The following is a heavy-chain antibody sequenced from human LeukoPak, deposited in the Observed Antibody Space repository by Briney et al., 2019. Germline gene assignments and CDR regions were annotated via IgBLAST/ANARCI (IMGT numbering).Heavy chain of an antibody. J-gene: IGHJ6*03. CDR2: IKPNSGDT. CDR1: GFTLTDY. CDR3: ARADSVPAGDYHYWYMDV. Sequence: ASVKVSCKASGFTLTDYIHWVRQDPRQGLQWMGWIKPNSGDTDYAQKFQGRVTMTRDTSISTVYMELSSLRSDDMAVYYCARADSVPAGDYHYWYMDVWGKGTTVTVSS. D-gene: IGHD2-2*01. V-gene: IGHV1-2*02.